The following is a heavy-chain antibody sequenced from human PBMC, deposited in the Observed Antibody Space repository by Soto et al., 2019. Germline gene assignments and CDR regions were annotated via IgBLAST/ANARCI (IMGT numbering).Heavy chain of an antibody. Sequence: EVQLVESGGGLVKPGGSLRLSCAASGFTFSNAWMNWVRQAPGKGLEWVGRIKSKTDGGTTDYAAPVKGRFTISRDDSKNTLYLQMISLKTEDTAVYYCTANYGDYPYYFDYCGQGTLVTVSS. J-gene: IGHJ4*02. D-gene: IGHD4-17*01. V-gene: IGHV3-15*07. CDR3: TANYGDYPYYFDY. CDR2: IKSKTDGGTT. CDR1: GFTFSNAW.